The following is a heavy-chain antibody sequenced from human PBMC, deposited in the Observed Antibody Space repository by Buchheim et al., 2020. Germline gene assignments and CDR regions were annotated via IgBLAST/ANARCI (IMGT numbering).Heavy chain of an antibody. CDR3: VRANDQDFDS. CDR2: INPDGGDT. J-gene: IGHJ4*02. Sequence: QVHLVQSGAEVKQPGASVKVSCQASGYTFINYYMHWVRQAPGQGLEWMGIINPDGGDTNYTQSLQGRLTMTRDTSTNKVYMDLTSLIPEDTAIYYCVRANDQDFDSWGQGT. CDR1: GYTFINYY. D-gene: IGHD1-1*01. V-gene: IGHV1-46*01.